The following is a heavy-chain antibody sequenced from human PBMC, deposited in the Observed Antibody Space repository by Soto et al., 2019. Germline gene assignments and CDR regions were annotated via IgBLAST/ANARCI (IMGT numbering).Heavy chain of an antibody. J-gene: IGHJ6*02. CDR3: ARDGQGLAPYALDV. V-gene: IGHV3-33*01. CDR1: GFTFSGHA. CDR2: IWYDGSNK. Sequence: QVQLVESGGGVAQPGRSLRLSCTVSGFTFSGHAMHWVRQAPGKGLEWVTQIWYDGSNKYYAESVKGRFTISRDNSKNTLYLQMNSLGVEDTAGYYFARDGQGLAPYALDVWGQGTSVTVSS. D-gene: IGHD6-19*01.